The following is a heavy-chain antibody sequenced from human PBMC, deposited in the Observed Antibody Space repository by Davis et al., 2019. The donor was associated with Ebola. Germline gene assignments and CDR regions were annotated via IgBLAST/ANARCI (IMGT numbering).Heavy chain of an antibody. CDR1: GGSISSGGYY. CDR3: ARGAARYSGYDFTYYYYGMDV. V-gene: IGHV4-39*01. D-gene: IGHD5-12*01. J-gene: IGHJ6*02. CDR2: IHNSGST. Sequence: PSETLSLTCTVSGGSISSGGYYWSWIRQPPGEGLEWIGRIHNSGSTYYNPSLRSQVTISVDTSKNQFSLKLSSVTAADTAVYYCARGAARYSGYDFTYYYYGMDVWGQGTTVTVSS.